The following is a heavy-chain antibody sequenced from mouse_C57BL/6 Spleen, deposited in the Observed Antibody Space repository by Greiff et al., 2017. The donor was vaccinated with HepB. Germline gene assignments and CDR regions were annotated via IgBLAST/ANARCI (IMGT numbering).Heavy chain of an antibody. V-gene: IGHV1-15*01. Sequence: QVQLQQSGAELVRPGASVTLSCKASGYTFTDYEMHWVKQTPVHGLEWIGAIDPETGGTAYNQKFKGKAILTADKSSSTAYMELRSLTSEDSAVYYCTRSLNWDVFAYGGQGTLVTVSA. CDR3: TRSLNWDVFAY. D-gene: IGHD4-1*01. J-gene: IGHJ3*01. CDR2: IDPETGGT. CDR1: GYTFTDYE.